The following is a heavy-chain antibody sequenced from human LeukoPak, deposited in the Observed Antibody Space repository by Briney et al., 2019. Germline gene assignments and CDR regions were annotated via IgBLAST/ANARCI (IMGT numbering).Heavy chain of an antibody. CDR3: ARDWWIFDS. V-gene: IGHV3-48*02. Sequence: GGSLRLSCAASGFXFTSYPINWVRQAPGQGLELISYISSSSSTIFYADSVKGRFTISRDNAHNSLYLQMNSLRDEDTAVYYCARDWWIFDSWGQGTLVTVSS. D-gene: IGHD5-12*01. J-gene: IGHJ4*02. CDR2: ISSSSSTI. CDR1: GFXFTSYP.